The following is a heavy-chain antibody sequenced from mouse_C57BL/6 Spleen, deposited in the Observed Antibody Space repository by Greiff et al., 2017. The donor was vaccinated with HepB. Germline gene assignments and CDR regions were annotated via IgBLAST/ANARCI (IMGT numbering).Heavy chain of an antibody. Sequence: VQLQQSGPVLVKPGASVKMSCKASGYTFTDYYMNWVKQSHGKSLEWIGVINPYNGGTSYNQKFKGKATLTVDKSSSTAYMELNSLTSEDSAVYYCAREDYGSRRGFAYWGQGTLVTVSA. V-gene: IGHV1-19*01. D-gene: IGHD1-1*01. CDR2: INPYNGGT. CDR3: AREDYGSRRGFAY. CDR1: GYTFTDYY. J-gene: IGHJ3*01.